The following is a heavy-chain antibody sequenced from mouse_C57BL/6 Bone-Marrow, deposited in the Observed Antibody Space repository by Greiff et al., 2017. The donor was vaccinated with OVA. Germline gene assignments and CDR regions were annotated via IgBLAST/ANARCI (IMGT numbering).Heavy chain of an antibody. V-gene: IGHV5-6*01. CDR2: ISSGGSYT. CDR3: ARPGDYDFAY. CDR1: GFTFSSYG. J-gene: IGHJ3*01. D-gene: IGHD2-4*01. Sequence: EVHLVESGGDLVKPGGSLKLSCAASGFTFSSYGMSWVRQTPDKRLEWVATISSGGSYTYYPDSVKGRFTISRDNAKNTLYLQMSSLKSEDTAMYYCARPGDYDFAYWGQGTLVTVSA.